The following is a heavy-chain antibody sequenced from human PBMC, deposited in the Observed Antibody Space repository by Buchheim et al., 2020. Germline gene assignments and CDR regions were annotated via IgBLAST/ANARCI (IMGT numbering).Heavy chain of an antibody. Sequence: QVQLVESGGGVVQPGRSLRLSCAASGFTFSSYAMHWVRQAPGKGLEWVAVISYDGSNKFYADSVKGRFTISSDNSKNTLFLQMNSLSAEDTAVYYCARLFGTGEDPFDYWGER. D-gene: IGHD7-27*01. CDR1: GFTFSSYA. CDR2: ISYDGSNK. J-gene: IGHJ4*02. CDR3: ARLFGTGEDPFDY. V-gene: IGHV3-30*04.